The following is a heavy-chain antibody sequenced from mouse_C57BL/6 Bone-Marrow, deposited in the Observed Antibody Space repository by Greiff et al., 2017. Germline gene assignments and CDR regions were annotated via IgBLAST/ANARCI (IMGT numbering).Heavy chain of an antibody. J-gene: IGHJ2*01. CDR2: IYPTSGRT. V-gene: IGHV1-55*01. Sequence: VQLQQPGAELVKPGASVKMSCTASGYTFTSYWITWVKQRPGQGLEWIGDIYPTSGRTKYTEKFKSKAILTVDTSSNTAYMQLSSLTSEDSAVFYCARSGPLGRSFDYWGQGTTLTVSS. CDR1: GYTFTSYW. CDR3: ARSGPLGRSFDY. D-gene: IGHD4-1*01.